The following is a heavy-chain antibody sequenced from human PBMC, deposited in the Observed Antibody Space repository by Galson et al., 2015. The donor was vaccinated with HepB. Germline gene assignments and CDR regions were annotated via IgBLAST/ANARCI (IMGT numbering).Heavy chain of an antibody. Sequence: QSGAEVKKPGESLRISCKGSGYSFTSYWISWVRQMPGKGLEWMGRIDPSDSYTNYSPSFQGHVTISADKSISTAYLQWSSLKASDTAMYYCAREESLIAAAGILHTHYYYMDVWGKGTTVTVSS. J-gene: IGHJ6*03. CDR3: AREESLIAAAGILHTHYYYMDV. CDR1: GYSFTSYW. CDR2: IDPSDSYT. D-gene: IGHD6-13*01. V-gene: IGHV5-10-1*01.